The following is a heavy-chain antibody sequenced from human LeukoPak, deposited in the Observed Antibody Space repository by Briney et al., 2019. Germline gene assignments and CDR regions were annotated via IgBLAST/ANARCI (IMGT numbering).Heavy chain of an antibody. CDR1: GFTFSSHW. Sequence: GGSLRLSCADSGFTFSSHWMSWVRQAPGKGLEWVANIKQDGSEIYYLDSVKGRFTISRDNAKNSLYLQMNSLRVEDTAVYYCAAIEAVRFHYWGQGTLVTVSS. J-gene: IGHJ4*02. D-gene: IGHD6-19*01. CDR3: AAIEAVRFHY. CDR2: IKQDGSEI. V-gene: IGHV3-7*01.